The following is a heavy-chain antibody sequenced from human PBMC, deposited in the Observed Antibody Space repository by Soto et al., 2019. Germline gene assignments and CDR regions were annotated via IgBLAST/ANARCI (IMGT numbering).Heavy chain of an antibody. CDR3: ARGGGTILAPLT. Sequence: XSVKVSCTASGSTFTCYFINLVRQAPGEGLECVGYINPNSGVTKYAPRFLGRVTITRDTSIRTAYMELNNLRSDDTAVYFCARGGGTILAPLTWGPGTLVTVSS. CDR2: INPNSGVT. J-gene: IGHJ5*02. V-gene: IGHV1-2*02. CDR1: GSTFTCYF. D-gene: IGHD2-2*01.